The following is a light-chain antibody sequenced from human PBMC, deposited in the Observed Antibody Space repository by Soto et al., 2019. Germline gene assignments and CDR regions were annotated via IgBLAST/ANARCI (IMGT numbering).Light chain of an antibody. CDR2: GAS. V-gene: IGKV1-39*01. CDR1: RNVNNF. Sequence: DIQMTQSPSTLSASVGDRVTITCRASRNVNNFLNWYQQKPGKAPDLLTYGASRLQIGVPSRFTGSGSETDFTLTISSLQPEDFATYFCQQSFSFPPTFGQGTRLE. CDR3: QQSFSFPPT. J-gene: IGKJ5*01.